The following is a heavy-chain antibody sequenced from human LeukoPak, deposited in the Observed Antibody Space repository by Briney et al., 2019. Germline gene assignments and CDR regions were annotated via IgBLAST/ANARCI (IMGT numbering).Heavy chain of an antibody. V-gene: IGHV3-7*01. CDR1: AFIFSGHW. D-gene: IGHD2-2*01. J-gene: IGHJ4*02. Sequence: PGGSLRLSCEGSAFIFSGHWMNWVRQTPGKGLEWVASIKEDGSERQYVDSVKGRFTISRDSSKNTLYLQTSSPRAEDTAVYYCARGLRRIVLVPAALDYFDYWGQGTLVTVSS. CDR3: ARGLRRIVLVPAALDYFDY. CDR2: IKEDGSER.